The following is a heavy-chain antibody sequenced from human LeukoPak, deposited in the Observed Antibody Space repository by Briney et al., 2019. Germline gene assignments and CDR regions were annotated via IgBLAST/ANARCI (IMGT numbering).Heavy chain of an antibody. CDR1: GFTFSSYA. J-gene: IGHJ5*02. D-gene: IGHD2/OR15-2a*01. CDR3: ARGLTFKHWFDP. Sequence: GGSLRLSYAASGFTFSSYAMSWVRQAPGKGLEWVSGVSGSGGTTYYADSVKGRFTISRDNSKNSLYLQMNSLRAEDTAVYYCARGLTFKHWFDPWGQGTLVTVSS. V-gene: IGHV3-23*01. CDR2: VSGSGGTT.